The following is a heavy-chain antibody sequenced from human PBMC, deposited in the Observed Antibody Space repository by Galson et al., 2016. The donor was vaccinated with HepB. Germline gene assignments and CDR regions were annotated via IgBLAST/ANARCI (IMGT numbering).Heavy chain of an antibody. CDR2: IDSDGITT. V-gene: IGHV3-74*01. Sequence: SLRLSCAASGFTFSSYWKDRVRPAPGKGLVWVSRIDSDGITTAYADSVKGRFTISRDNAKNTLYLQMNSLSAEDTAVYYCATGGGRRSKYYGMDVWGHGTMVTVSS. CDR1: GFTFSSYW. J-gene: IGHJ6*02. D-gene: IGHD1-26*01. CDR3: ATGGGRRSKYYGMDV.